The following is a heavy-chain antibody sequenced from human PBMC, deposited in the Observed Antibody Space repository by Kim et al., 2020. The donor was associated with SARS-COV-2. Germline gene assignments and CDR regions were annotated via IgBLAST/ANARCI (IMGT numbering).Heavy chain of an antibody. Sequence: ASVKVSCKASGYTFTGYYMHWVRQAPGQGLEWMGWINPNSGGTNYAQKFQGWVTMTRDTSISTAYMALSRLRSDDTAVYYCAREVNCSGGSCYSAGVLDYWGQGTLVTVSS. CDR1: GYTFTGYY. D-gene: IGHD2-15*01. V-gene: IGHV1-2*04. CDR3: AREVNCSGGSCYSAGVLDY. J-gene: IGHJ4*02. CDR2: INPNSGGT.